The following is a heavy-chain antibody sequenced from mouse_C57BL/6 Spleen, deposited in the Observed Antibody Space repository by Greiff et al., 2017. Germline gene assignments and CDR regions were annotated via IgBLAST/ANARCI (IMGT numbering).Heavy chain of an antibody. CDR2: ISYDGSN. CDR3: AREDFLYYFDY. CDR1: GYSITSGYY. V-gene: IGHV3-6*01. J-gene: IGHJ2*01. Sequence: VQLKESGPGLVKPSQSLSLTCSVTGYSITSGYYWNWLRQFPGNKLEWMGYISYDGSNNYNPSLKNRISITRDTSKNQFFLKLNSVTTEDTATYYCAREDFLYYFDYWGQGTTLTVAS.